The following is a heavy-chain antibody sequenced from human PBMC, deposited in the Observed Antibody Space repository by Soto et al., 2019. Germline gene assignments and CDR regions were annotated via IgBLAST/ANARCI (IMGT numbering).Heavy chain of an antibody. CDR2: IDDSGKV. J-gene: IGHJ4*02. CDR1: GGSISGSPYH. V-gene: IGHV4-39*02. Sequence: SETLSLTCSVSGGSISGSPYHWGWIRQPPGKGLEWVGSIDDSGKVYYNPSLTGRATLFVDTSRNRFSLNLDSVTAADTAVYYCAIPPPIEVAGPDYWGQGTLVTVSS. CDR3: AIPPPIEVAGPDY. D-gene: IGHD6-19*01.